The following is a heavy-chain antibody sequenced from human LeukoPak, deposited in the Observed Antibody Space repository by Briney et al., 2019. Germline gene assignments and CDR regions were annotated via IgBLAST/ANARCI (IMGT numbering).Heavy chain of an antibody. V-gene: IGHV4-59*01. CDR3: ARAGGYDILTGYYNYYFDY. J-gene: IGHJ4*02. CDR2: IYYSGST. D-gene: IGHD3-9*01. Sequence: EPSETLSLTCTVSGGSISSYYWSWIRQPPGKGLEWIGYIYYSGSTNYNPSLKSRVTISVDTSKNQFSLKLSSVTAADTAVYYCARAGGYDILTGYYNYYFDYWGQGTLATVSS. CDR1: GGSISSYY.